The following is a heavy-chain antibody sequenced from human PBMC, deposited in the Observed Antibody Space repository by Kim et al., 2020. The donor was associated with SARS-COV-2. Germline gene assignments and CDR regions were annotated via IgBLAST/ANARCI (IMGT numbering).Heavy chain of an antibody. CDR2: ISAYNGNT. D-gene: IGHD3-10*01. J-gene: IGHJ4*02. CDR1: GYTFTSYG. V-gene: IGHV1-18*01. CDR3: ARDGRVVRGVIIIRPLDY. Sequence: ASVKVSCKASGYTFTSYGISWVRQAPGQGLEWMGWISAYNGNTNYAQKLQGRVTMTTDTSTSTAYMELRSLRSDDTAVYYCARDGRVVRGVIIIRPLDYWGQGTLVTVSS.